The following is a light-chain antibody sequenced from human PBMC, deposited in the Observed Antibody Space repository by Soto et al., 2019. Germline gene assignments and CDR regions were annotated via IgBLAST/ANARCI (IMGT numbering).Light chain of an antibody. CDR3: CSYAGSYTYV. CDR1: NSDVGGYNY. CDR2: DVS. J-gene: IGLJ1*01. Sequence: QSALTQPRSVSGSPGQSVTISCTGTNSDVGGYNYVSWYQQHPGKAPKLMIYDVSKRPSGVPDRFSGSKSGNTASLTISGLQAEDEDYCCSYAGSYTYVFGTGTKLTVL. V-gene: IGLV2-11*01.